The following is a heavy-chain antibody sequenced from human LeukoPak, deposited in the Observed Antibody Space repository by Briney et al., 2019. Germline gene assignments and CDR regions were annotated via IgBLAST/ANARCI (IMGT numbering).Heavy chain of an antibody. J-gene: IGHJ4*02. V-gene: IGHV3-74*01. Sequence: GGSLRLSCAASGFTLTTYAMYWVRQAPGKGLVWVSRLTADGSSTIYADSVMGRFTISRDNAKNSLYLQMNSLRAEDTAVYYCARDKRYYDSSGYYLAFDYWGQGTLVTVSS. CDR3: ARDKRYYDSSGYYLAFDY. CDR1: GFTLTTYA. D-gene: IGHD3-22*01. CDR2: LTADGSST.